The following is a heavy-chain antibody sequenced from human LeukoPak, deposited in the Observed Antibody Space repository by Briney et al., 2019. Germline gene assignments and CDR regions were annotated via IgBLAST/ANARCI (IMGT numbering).Heavy chain of an antibody. CDR3: AKEGAAGHYFDY. CDR1: GFTFSTYG. CDR2: ISYDGSNK. D-gene: IGHD6-13*01. V-gene: IGHV3-30*18. J-gene: IGHJ4*02. Sequence: TGRSLRLSCEASGFTFSTYGMHWARQAPGKGLEWVAVISYDGSNKYYADSVKGRFTISRDNSKNTLYLQMNSLRAEDTAVYYCAKEGAAGHYFDYWGQGTLVTVSS.